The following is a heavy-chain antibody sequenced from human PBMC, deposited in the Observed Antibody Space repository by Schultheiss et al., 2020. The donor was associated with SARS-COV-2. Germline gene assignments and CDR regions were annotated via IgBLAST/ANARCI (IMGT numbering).Heavy chain of an antibody. CDR1: GYTFTSYA. Sequence: ASVKVSCKASGYTFTSYAMNWVRQAPGQGLEWMGWINTNTGNPTYAQGFTGRFVFSLDTSVSTAYLQISSLKAEDTAVYYCARLGVQDVATIVAYEDYYYYYGMDVWGQVTTVNVSS. CDR3: ARLGVQDVATIVAYEDYYYYYGMDV. V-gene: IGHV7-4-1*02. D-gene: IGHD5-24*01. J-gene: IGHJ6*02. CDR2: INTNTGNP.